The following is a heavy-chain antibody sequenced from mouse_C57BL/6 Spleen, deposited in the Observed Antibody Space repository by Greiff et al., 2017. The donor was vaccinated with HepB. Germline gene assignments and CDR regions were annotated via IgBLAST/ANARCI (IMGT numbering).Heavy chain of an antibody. CDR1: GYTFTSYW. CDR2: IDPSDSET. CDR3: AREGVLRDFDV. V-gene: IGHV1-52*01. Sequence: QVQLKQPGAELVRPGSSVKLSCKASGYTFTSYWMHWVKQRPIQGLEWIGNIDPSDSETHYNQKFKDKATLTVDKSSSTAYMQLSSLTSEDSAVYYCAREGVLRDFDVWGTGTTVTVSS. J-gene: IGHJ1*03. D-gene: IGHD1-1*01.